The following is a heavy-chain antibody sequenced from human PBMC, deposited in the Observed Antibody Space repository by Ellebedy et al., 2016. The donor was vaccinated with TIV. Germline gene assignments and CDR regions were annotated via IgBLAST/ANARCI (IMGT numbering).Heavy chain of an antibody. D-gene: IGHD3-10*01. V-gene: IGHV5-51*01. CDR3: ARLPYYYGSGSRYYYYYYGMDV. CDR1: GYSFTSYW. CDR2: IYPGDSDT. J-gene: IGHJ6*02. Sequence: GESLKISCKGSGYSFTSYWIGWVRQMPGKGLEWMGIIYPGDSDTRYSPSFQGQVTISADKSISTAYLQWSSLKASDTAMYYCARLPYYYGSGSRYYYYYYGMDVWGQGTTVTVSS.